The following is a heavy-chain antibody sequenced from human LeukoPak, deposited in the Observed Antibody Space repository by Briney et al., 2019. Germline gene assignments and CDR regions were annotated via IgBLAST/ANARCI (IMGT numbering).Heavy chain of an antibody. V-gene: IGHV1-8*01. CDR2: INPNNGNA. CDR1: GYTFTSFD. J-gene: IGHJ6*03. Sequence: GASVKVSCKASGYTFTSFDLNWVRQAPGPGLEWVGWINPNNGNADYAQRFQGRVTMTRDTAISTDYMELGSLTYKDTAVYYCARPKSRPSNYYSMDVWGKGTTVTVSS. CDR3: ARPKSRPSNYYSMDV. D-gene: IGHD2-2*01.